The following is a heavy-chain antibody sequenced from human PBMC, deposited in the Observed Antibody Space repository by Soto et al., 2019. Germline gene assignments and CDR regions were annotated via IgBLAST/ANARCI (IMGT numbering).Heavy chain of an antibody. CDR1: GYTFTSYG. Sequence: ASVKVSCKASGYTFTSYGISWVRQAPGQGLEWMGWISAYNGNTNYAQKLQGRVTMTTDTSTSTAYMELRSLRSDDTAVYYCARDEYCSGGSCWNAFDIWGQGTMVTVSS. V-gene: IGHV1-18*01. D-gene: IGHD2-15*01. J-gene: IGHJ3*02. CDR3: ARDEYCSGGSCWNAFDI. CDR2: ISAYNGNT.